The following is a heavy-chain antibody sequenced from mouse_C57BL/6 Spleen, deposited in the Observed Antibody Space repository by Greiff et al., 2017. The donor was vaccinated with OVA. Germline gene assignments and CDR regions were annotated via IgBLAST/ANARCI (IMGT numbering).Heavy chain of an antibody. V-gene: IGHV1-82*01. CDR3: ARSGELRLQFAY. CDR1: GYAFSSSW. CDR2: IYPGDGYT. D-gene: IGHD3-2*02. J-gene: IGHJ3*01. Sequence: VKLMESGPELVKPGASVKISCKASGYAFSSSWMNWVKQRPGKGLEWIGRIYPGDGYTNYNGKFKGKATLTADKSSSTAYMQLSSLTAEDSAVYVCARSGELRLQFAYWGQGTLVTVSA.